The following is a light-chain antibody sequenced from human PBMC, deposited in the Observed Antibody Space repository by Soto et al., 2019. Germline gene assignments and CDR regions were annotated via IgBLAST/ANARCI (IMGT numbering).Light chain of an antibody. V-gene: IGLV2-8*01. CDR1: SSDVGGYNY. Sequence: QCVLTQPASASGSAGQSVTISCTGTSSDVGGYNYASWYQQHPGKAPKLMIYEVSKRPSGVPDRFSGSKSGNTASLTVSGLQAEDEADYYCTSYAGSNNFFYVFGTGTKVTVL. CDR3: TSYAGSNNFFYV. J-gene: IGLJ1*01. CDR2: EVS.